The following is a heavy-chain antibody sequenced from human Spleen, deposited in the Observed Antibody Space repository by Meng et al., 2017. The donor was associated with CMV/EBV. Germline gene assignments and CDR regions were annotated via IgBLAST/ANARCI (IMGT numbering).Heavy chain of an antibody. Sequence: GGSLRLSCAASGFTFSIYSMNWVRQAPGKGLEWVSVMYAGGNTYYADSVKGRFTISRDNAKNSLYLQMNSLRAEDTAVYYCAREPGNNWYYFDYWGQGTLVTVSS. D-gene: IGHD1-20*01. V-gene: IGHV3-66*01. CDR2: MYAGGNT. CDR3: AREPGNNWYYFDY. CDR1: GFTFSIYS. J-gene: IGHJ4*02.